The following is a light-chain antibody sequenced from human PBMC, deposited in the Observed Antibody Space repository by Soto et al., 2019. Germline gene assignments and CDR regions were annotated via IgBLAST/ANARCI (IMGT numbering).Light chain of an antibody. J-gene: IGLJ3*02. V-gene: IGLV2-14*01. Sequence: QSVLTQPASVSGSLGQSITISCTGTSSDVGGYNYVSWYQQHPGKAPKLMIYEVGNRPSGVSNRFSGSKSVNTASLTISGLQADDEADYYCASYTSSSLWVFGRGTQLTVL. CDR3: ASYTSSSLWV. CDR1: SSDVGGYNY. CDR2: EVG.